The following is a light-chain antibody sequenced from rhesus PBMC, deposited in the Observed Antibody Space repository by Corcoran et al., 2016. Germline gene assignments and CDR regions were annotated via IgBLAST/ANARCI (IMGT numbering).Light chain of an antibody. CDR3: LQGYSAPFT. J-gene: IGKJ3*01. CDR2: AAS. CDR1: QGIRNF. V-gene: IGKV1-36*02. Sequence: DIQMTQSPSSLSASVGDRVTITCRASQGIRNFLTWYQEKPRKPPKRLIYAASSLETGVPSRFSGSGSGTDFTLTISSLQPEDFATYYCLQGYSAPFTFGPGTKLDIK.